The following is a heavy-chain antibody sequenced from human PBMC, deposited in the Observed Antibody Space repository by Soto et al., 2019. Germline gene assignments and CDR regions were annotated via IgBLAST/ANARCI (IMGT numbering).Heavy chain of an antibody. D-gene: IGHD3-3*01. CDR2: INPNSGGT. V-gene: IGHV1-2*04. J-gene: IGHJ6*02. CDR1: GHTFTGYY. Sequence: ASVKVSCKASGHTFTGYYMHWVRQAPGQGLEWMGWINPNSGGTNYAQTFQGWVTMTRDTSISTAYMELSRLRSDDTAVYYCARDDYDFWSGYPYYYGMDVWGQGTTVTVSS. CDR3: ARDDYDFWSGYPYYYGMDV.